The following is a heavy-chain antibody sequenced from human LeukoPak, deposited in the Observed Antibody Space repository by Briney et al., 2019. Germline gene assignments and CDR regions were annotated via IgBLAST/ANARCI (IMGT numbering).Heavy chain of an antibody. V-gene: IGHV3-30-3*01. Sequence: GGSLRLSCAASGFTFSSYAMHWVRQAPGKGLEWVAVISYDGSNKYYADSVKGRFTISRDNSKNTLYLQMNSLRAEDTAVYYYASIEFSDYWGQGTLVTVSS. CDR3: ASIEFSDY. D-gene: IGHD3-10*01. CDR1: GFTFSSYA. CDR2: ISYDGSNK. J-gene: IGHJ4*02.